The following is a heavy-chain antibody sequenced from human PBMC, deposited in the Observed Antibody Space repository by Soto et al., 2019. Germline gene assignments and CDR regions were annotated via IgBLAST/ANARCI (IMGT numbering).Heavy chain of an antibody. D-gene: IGHD2-2*01. CDR3: ARGSRSYSSTWWFDP. CDR1: GGSFSGYY. Sequence: QVQLQQWGAGLLKPSETLSLTCAVYGGSFSGYYWSWIRQPPGKGLEWIGEINHSGSTNYNPSLKSRVTISVDTSKNQFSLKLSSVTAADTAVYYCARGSRSYSSTWWFDPWGQGTLVTVSS. CDR2: INHSGST. J-gene: IGHJ5*02. V-gene: IGHV4-34*01.